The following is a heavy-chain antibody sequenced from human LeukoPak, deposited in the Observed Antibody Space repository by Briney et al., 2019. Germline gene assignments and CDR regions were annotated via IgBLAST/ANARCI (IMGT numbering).Heavy chain of an antibody. Sequence: GGSLRLSCAASGFALSSYSMNWVRQAPGKGLEWVSSISSSSDYIYYADSVKGRFTISRDNAKNSLYLQMNSLRDEDTAMYYCARDRTSTWPLREIDYWGQGTLVTVSS. V-gene: IGHV3-21*01. CDR1: GFALSSYS. CDR2: ISSSSDYI. J-gene: IGHJ4*02. CDR3: ARDRTSTWPLREIDY.